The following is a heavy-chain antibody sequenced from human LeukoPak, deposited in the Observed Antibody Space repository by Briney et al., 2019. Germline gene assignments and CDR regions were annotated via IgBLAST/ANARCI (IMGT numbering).Heavy chain of an antibody. D-gene: IGHD3-22*01. CDR3: ARGTYYYDSSGYYSGGLGY. CDR2: ISNDGSDK. J-gene: IGHJ4*02. V-gene: IGHV3-30*03. Sequence: GGSLRLSCAASGFTFSNYYMTWIRQAPGKGLECVAVISNDGSDKYYPDSVKGRFTISRDNSENTLYVQMNSLRAEDSAVYHCARGTYYYDSSGYYSGGLGYWGQGTLVTVSS. CDR1: GFTFSNYY.